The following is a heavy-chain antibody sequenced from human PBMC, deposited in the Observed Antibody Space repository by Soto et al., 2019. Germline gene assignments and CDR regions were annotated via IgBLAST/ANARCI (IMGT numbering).Heavy chain of an antibody. D-gene: IGHD1-1*01. CDR2: IWYDGSNK. CDR1: GFTFSSYG. J-gene: IGHJ6*02. Sequence: QVQLVESGGGVVQPGRSLRLSCAASGFTFSSYGMHWVRQAPGKGLEWVAVIWYDGSNKYYADSVKGRFTISRDNSKNTLYLQMNSLRAEDTAVYYCATNHNWNDGGYYYGMDVWGQGTTVTVSS. V-gene: IGHV3-33*01. CDR3: ATNHNWNDGGYYYGMDV.